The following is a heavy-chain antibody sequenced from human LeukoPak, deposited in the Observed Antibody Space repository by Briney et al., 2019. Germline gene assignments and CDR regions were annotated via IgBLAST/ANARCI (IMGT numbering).Heavy chain of an antibody. CDR1: GFTFSSYA. V-gene: IGHV3-23*01. J-gene: IGHJ4*02. Sequence: GGSLRLSCAASGFTFSSYAMSWVRQAPGKGLEWVSAISGSGGSTYYADSVKGRFTISRDNSKNTLYLQMNSLRADDTAAYYYAKGSRFYDSSGYLEFDSWGQGTLVTVSS. CDR3: AKGSRFYDSSGYLEFDS. CDR2: ISGSGGST. D-gene: IGHD3-22*01.